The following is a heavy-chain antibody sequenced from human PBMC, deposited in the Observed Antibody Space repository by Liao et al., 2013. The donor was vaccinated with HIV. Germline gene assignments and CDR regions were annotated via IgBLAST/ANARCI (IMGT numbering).Heavy chain of an antibody. D-gene: IGHD2-21*01. Sequence: QLQLQESGPGLVKPSETLSLTCAVSGGSITRSSYYWGWIRQSPGKGQEWIASVYHSGRNYQNPSLRGRVTVSVDTSKNQFSLSLSSVTAADTAVYYCARDGSSIPRPAFDVWGRGTLVTVSS. CDR3: ARDGSSIPRPAFDV. CDR1: GGSITRSSYY. CDR2: VYHSGRN. J-gene: IGHJ3*01. V-gene: IGHV4-39*07.